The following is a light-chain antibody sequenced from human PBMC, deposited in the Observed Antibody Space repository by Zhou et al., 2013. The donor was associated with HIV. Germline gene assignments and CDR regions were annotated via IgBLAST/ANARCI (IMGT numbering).Light chain of an antibody. CDR2: GAS. CDR1: QSVSSNY. Sequence: EIVLTQSPDTLSLSPGQRATLSCRASQSVSSNYLAWSQQKPGQAPRLLMYGASTRATGIPDRFSGSGSGTEFTLTISSLEPEDFAVYFCQQYGGSPLVTFGQGTRLEIK. J-gene: IGKJ5*01. CDR3: QQYGGSPLVT. V-gene: IGKV3-20*01.